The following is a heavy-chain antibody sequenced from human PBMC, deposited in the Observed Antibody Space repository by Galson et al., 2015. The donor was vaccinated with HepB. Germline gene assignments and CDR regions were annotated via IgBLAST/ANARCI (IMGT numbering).Heavy chain of an antibody. CDR3: AHSNLVRGEISFFYY. CDR1: GFSLSTSGVG. D-gene: IGHD3-10*01. CDR2: IYWNEDK. V-gene: IGHV2-5*01. Sequence: PALVKPTQTLTLTCTLSGFSLSTSGVGVGWIRQPPGKALEWLAVIYWNEDKRYSPSLKSRLTITKDTSKNQVVLTMTNMDPVDTATYYCAHSNLVRGEISFFYYWGQGTLVSVSS. J-gene: IGHJ4*02.